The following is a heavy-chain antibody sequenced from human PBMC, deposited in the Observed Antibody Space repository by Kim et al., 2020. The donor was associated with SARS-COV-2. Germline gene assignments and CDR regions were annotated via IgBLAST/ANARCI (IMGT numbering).Heavy chain of an antibody. CDR3: ARPAVASSWYW. Sequence: TYYHPSLKGRVTISGDTSKNQFSLKLSSVTAADTAVYYCARPAVASSWYWWGQGTLVTVSS. D-gene: IGHD6-13*01. V-gene: IGHV4-39*01. CDR2: T. J-gene: IGHJ4*02.